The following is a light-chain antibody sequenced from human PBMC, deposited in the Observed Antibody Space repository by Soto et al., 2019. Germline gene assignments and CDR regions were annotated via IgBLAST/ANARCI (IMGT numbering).Light chain of an antibody. J-gene: IGKJ1*01. CDR2: GSS. CDR1: QSVSNNY. CDR3: QQYNNWPRT. V-gene: IGKV3-20*01. Sequence: EVVLTQSPGTLSLSPGERATLSCRASQSVSNNYFAWYQQKPGQAPRLLIFGSSDRATGIPDRFSGSGSGTDFTLTISRLEPEDLAVYYCQQYNNWPRTFGQGTKVEIK.